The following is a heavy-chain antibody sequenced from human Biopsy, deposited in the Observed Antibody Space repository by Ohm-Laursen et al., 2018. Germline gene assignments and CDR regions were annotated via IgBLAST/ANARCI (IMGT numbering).Heavy chain of an antibody. D-gene: IGHD6-19*01. CDR2: IYSSGGS. Sequence: SDTLSLTCSVSGCSTNDYFWSWIRQPAGETLEWIGRIYSSGGSSYNPSLKSRISMSMDTSNNQFSLTLTSVTAADTAVYYCARTPGKAVAGRFLDLWGRGTLVTVSS. V-gene: IGHV4-4*07. J-gene: IGHJ2*01. CDR3: ARTPGKAVAGRFLDL. CDR1: GCSTNDYF.